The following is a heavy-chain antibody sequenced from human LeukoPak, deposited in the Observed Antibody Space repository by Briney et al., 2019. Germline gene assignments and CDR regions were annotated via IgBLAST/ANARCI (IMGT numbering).Heavy chain of an antibody. J-gene: IGHJ4*02. Sequence: SETLSLTCTVSGGSISSYYWNWIRQPPGKGLEWIGYIYYSGSTNYNPSLKSRVTISVDTSKNQFSLKLSSVTAADTAVYYCARVEEWFGEYKFDYWGQGTLVTVSS. D-gene: IGHD3-10*01. CDR3: ARVEEWFGEYKFDY. V-gene: IGHV4-59*01. CDR1: GGSISSYY. CDR2: IYYSGST.